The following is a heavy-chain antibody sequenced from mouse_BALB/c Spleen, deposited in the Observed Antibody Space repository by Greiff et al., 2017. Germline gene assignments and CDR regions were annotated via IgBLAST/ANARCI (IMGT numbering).Heavy chain of an antibody. CDR1: GYTFTSYY. D-gene: IGHD2-14*01. CDR3: ARRGAYYRYDSYFDY. V-gene: IGHV1S56*01. Sequence: QVQLQQSGPELVKPGASVRISCKASGYTFTSYYIHWVKQRPGQGLEWIGWIYPGNVNTKYNEKFKGKATLTADKSSSTAYMQLSSLTSEDSAVYFCARRGAYYRYDSYFDYWGQGTTLTVSS. J-gene: IGHJ2*01. CDR2: IYPGNVNT.